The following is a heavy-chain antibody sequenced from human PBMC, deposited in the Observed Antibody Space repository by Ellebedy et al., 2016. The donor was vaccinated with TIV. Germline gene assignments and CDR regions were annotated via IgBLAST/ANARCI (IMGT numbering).Heavy chain of an antibody. J-gene: IGHJ4*02. Sequence: ASVKVSCXASGYTFTTYGISWVRQAPGQGLEWMGWISAYNGNTNYAQKFQGRVTLTTATSTTTAYMELRSLRSDDTAVYYCAREVAVVPAAMFYFDYWGQGTLVTVSP. CDR1: GYTFTTYG. CDR3: AREVAVVPAAMFYFDY. D-gene: IGHD2-2*01. CDR2: ISAYNGNT. V-gene: IGHV1-18*01.